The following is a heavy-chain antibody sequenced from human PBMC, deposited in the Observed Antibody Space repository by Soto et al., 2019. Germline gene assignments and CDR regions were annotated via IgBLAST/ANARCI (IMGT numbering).Heavy chain of an antibody. CDR1: GYTFTSYG. D-gene: IGHD3-10*01. Sequence: ASVKVSCKASGYTFTSYGISWVRQAPGQGLEWMGWISAYNGNTNYAQKLQGRVTMTTDTSTSTAYMELRSLGSDDTAVYYCARDQPMVRGVGIYYYGMDVWGQGTTVTVSS. CDR2: ISAYNGNT. V-gene: IGHV1-18*01. CDR3: ARDQPMVRGVGIYYYGMDV. J-gene: IGHJ6*02.